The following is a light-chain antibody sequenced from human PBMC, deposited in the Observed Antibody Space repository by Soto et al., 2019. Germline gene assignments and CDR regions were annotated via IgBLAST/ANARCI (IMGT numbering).Light chain of an antibody. CDR1: QSVSTSY. CDR2: GAS. J-gene: IGKJ4*01. V-gene: IGKV3-20*01. Sequence: EIVLTQSAGILSLSPGERATLSCRASQSVSTSYLAWYQQKPGQAPRLLIYGASSRATGIPDRFSGSGSGADFTLTISRLEPEDFAVYYCQQYGSVPLTFGGGTKVEIK. CDR3: QQYGSVPLT.